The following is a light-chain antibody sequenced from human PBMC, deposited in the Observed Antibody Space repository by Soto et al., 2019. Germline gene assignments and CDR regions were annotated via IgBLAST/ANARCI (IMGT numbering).Light chain of an antibody. Sequence: IVLMQSPDTLSLSPGERATLSCRASRSLSSDYLAWYQQKPGQAPRLLFYHASRRATGTPDRFSVSVSGTDFTLTISRLEHGDFEVYYCQQYGDSHRSLGQGTKVDIK. CDR2: HAS. CDR1: RSLSSDY. CDR3: QQYGDSHRS. V-gene: IGKV3-20*01. J-gene: IGKJ1*01.